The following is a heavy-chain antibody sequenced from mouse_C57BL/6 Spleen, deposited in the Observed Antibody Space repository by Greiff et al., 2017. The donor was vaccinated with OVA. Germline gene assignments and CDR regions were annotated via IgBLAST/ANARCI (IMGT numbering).Heavy chain of an antibody. Sequence: EVQLVESGGGLVQPKGSLKLSCAASGFSFNTYAMNWVRQAPGKGLEWVARIRSKSNNYATYYADSVKDRFTISRDDSESMLYLQMNNLKTEDTAMYYCVRDYDVYAMDYWGQGTSVTVSS. J-gene: IGHJ4*01. CDR3: VRDYDVYAMDY. CDR1: GFSFNTYA. CDR2: IRSKSNNYAT. D-gene: IGHD2-4*01. V-gene: IGHV10-1*01.